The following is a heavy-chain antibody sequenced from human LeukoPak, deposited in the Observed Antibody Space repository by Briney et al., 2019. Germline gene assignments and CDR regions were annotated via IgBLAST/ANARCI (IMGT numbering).Heavy chain of an antibody. CDR1: GCTISGYY. V-gene: IGHV4-59*08. D-gene: IGHD6-6*01. CDR2: INYSGST. CDR3: ARRGSSLDQ. J-gene: IGHJ4*02. Sequence: TPSETLSLTCTVSGCTISGYYWSWIRQPPGKGLEWIGYINYSGSTNYNPSLKSRVTISVDTSKNQFSLKLGSVTAADTAVYYCARRGSSLDQWGQGTLVTVSS.